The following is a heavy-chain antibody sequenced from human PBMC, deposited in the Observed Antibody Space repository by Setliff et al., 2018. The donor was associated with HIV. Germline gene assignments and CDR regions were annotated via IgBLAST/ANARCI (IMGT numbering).Heavy chain of an antibody. Sequence: GGSLRLSCAASGFTLSTYRMNWVRQAPGKGLEWVSSISSSSSYIYYADSLKGRFTISRDNAKNSLYLQMNSLRAEDTAVYYCARAVHSGWYYFDYWGQGTLVTVSS. J-gene: IGHJ4*02. CDR1: GFTLSTYR. CDR2: ISSSSSYI. D-gene: IGHD6-19*01. V-gene: IGHV3-21*01. CDR3: ARAVHSGWYYFDY.